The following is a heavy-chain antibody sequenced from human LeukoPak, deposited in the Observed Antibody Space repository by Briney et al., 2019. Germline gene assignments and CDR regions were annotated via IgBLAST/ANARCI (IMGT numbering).Heavy chain of an antibody. J-gene: IGHJ4*02. V-gene: IGHV3-21*01. CDR1: GFTFSSYA. Sequence: GSLRLSCAASGFTFSSYAMTWVRQAPGKGLEWVSSISSSSSYIYYADSVKGRFTISRDNAKNSLYLQMNSLRAEDTAVYYCARQVVAATVAFGYWGQGTLVTVSS. CDR2: ISSSSSYI. CDR3: ARQVVAATVAFGY. D-gene: IGHD2-15*01.